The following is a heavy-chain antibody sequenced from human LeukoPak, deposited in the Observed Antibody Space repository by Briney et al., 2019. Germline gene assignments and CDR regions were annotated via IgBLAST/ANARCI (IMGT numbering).Heavy chain of an antibody. D-gene: IGHD3-9*01. CDR1: GFTFSSYS. V-gene: IGHV3-48*01. Sequence: GGSLRLSCAASGFTFSSYSMNWVRQAQGKGLVLVSYISSSSSTISYADSVKGRFTISRDNAKNSLYLQMNSLRAEDTAVYYGASAFVSEDYDIMAGYGFDNWGQGAMVTVSS. CDR2: ISSSSSTI. CDR3: ASAFVSEDYDIMAGYGFDN. J-gene: IGHJ4*02.